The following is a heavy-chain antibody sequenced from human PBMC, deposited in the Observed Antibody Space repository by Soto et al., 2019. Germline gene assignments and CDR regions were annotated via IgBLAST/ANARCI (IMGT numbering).Heavy chain of an antibody. CDR2: IYYTGST. Sequence: SETLSLTCSVYGASIRSGGYYWSWLRQSPGKGLEWIGHIYYTGSTFYSPSLKSRLTISLDTSKNQFSLDLRSVTAADTAMYYCARIEMASIKWGRGTLVTVSS. CDR3: ARIEMASIK. V-gene: IGHV4-31*03. J-gene: IGHJ4*02. CDR1: GASIRSGGYY.